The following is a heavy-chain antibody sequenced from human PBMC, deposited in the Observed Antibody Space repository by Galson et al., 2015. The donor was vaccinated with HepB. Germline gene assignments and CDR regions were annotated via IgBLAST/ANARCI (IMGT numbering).Heavy chain of an antibody. J-gene: IGHJ6*02. D-gene: IGHD3-22*01. CDR3: ARDLGIAAAGTTYYDSSGYYIYYYYGMDV. CDR2: INPSGGST. CDR1: GYTFTSYY. V-gene: IGHV1-46*04. Sequence: SVKVSCKASGYTFTSYYMHWVRQAPGQGLEWMGIINPSGGSTSYAQKLQGRVTMTRDTSTSTVYMELSSLRSEDTAVYYCARDLGIAAAGTTYYDSSGYYIYYYYGMDVWGQGTTVTVSS.